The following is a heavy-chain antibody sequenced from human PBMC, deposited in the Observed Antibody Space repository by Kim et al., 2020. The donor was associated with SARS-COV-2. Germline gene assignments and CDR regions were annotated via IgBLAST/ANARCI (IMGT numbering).Heavy chain of an antibody. V-gene: IGHV3-33*05. CDR2: ISYDGSNK. CDR3: ARDTYSYGCVDY. CDR1: GFTFSSYG. J-gene: IGHJ4*02. Sequence: GGSLRLSCAASGFTFSSYGMHWVRQAPGKGLEWVAVISYDGSNKYYADSVKGRFTISRDNSKNTLYLQMNSLRAEDTAVYYCARDTYSYGCVDYWGQGTLVNISS. D-gene: IGHD5-18*01.